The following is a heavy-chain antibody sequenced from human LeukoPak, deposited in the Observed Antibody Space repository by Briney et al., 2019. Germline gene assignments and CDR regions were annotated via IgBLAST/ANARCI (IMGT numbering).Heavy chain of an antibody. D-gene: IGHD3-10*01. CDR1: GFTFSTYA. J-gene: IGHJ4*02. CDR2: IWHDGSNK. Sequence: GKSLTLSCAASGFTFSTYAIHWVRQGPGKGLEWVAVIWHDGSNKDYGDCAKGRFTISRENSKNLVHLQMNSLRPEDTAVYYCARDWDAYGSGSFLDSWGQGTLVTVSS. CDR3: ARDWDAYGSGSFLDS. V-gene: IGHV3-33*01.